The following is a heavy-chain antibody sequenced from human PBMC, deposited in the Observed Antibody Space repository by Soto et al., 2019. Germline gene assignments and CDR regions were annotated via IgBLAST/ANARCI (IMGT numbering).Heavy chain of an antibody. D-gene: IGHD1-26*01. Sequence: GGSLRLSCAASGFTFRNFAMNWVRQAPGKGLEWVSFITGSGITTYYSESVKGRFTISRDNSKNTVYLQANSLRAEDTAVYYCAKQGLGATGSYYYDFWGQGSLVTVSS. CDR2: ITGSGITT. V-gene: IGHV3-23*01. CDR1: GFTFRNFA. CDR3: AKQGLGATGSYYYDF. J-gene: IGHJ4*02.